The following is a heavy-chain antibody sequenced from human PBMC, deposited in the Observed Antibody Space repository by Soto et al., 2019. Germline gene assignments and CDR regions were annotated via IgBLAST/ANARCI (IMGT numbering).Heavy chain of an antibody. V-gene: IGHV3-21*01. CDR3: ARRGRDYYDGSGSYFPVYYYYYTDV. CDR2: ISSSSSYI. D-gene: IGHD3-10*01. J-gene: IGHJ6*03. Sequence: EVQLVESGGGLVKPGGSLRLSCAASGFTFSSYSMNWVRQAPGKGLEWVSSISSSSSYIYYADSVKGRFTISRDNAKNSLDLQMNRLRAEDTAVDYCARRGRDYYDGSGSYFPVYYYYYTDVLGKGTTVTVSS. CDR1: GFTFSSYS.